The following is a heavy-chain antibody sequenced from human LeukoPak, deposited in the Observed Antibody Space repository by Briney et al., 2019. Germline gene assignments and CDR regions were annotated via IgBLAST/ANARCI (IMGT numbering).Heavy chain of an antibody. CDR3: ASNSGSAGPLYFDY. J-gene: IGHJ4*02. Sequence: GWSLRLSCAASGFTFSSYEMNWVRQAPGKGLEWVSHISSSGSTIYYADSVKGRFTISRDNAKSSLYLQMNSLRAEDTAVYYCASNSGSAGPLYFDYWGQGALVTVSS. CDR2: ISSSGSTI. D-gene: IGHD1-26*01. V-gene: IGHV3-48*03. CDR1: GFTFSSYE.